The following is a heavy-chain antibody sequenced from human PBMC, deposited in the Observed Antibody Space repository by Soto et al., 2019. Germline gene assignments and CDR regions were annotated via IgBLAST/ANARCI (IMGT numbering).Heavy chain of an antibody. CDR2: ISTAGSNK. CDR3: STDNPAMINDGFDI. V-gene: IGHV3-48*01. Sequence: GGSLRLSCEGSGFMFSSYWMHWVRQAPGKGLECVSYISTAGSNKLYADSVKGRFTIYRDNAKNSLYLQMNSLRAADTAVYYCSTDNPAMINDGFDIWGQGAMVTVSS. CDR1: GFMFSSYW. J-gene: IGHJ3*02. D-gene: IGHD5-18*01.